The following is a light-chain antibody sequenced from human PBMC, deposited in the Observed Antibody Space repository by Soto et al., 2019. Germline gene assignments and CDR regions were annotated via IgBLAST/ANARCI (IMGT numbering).Light chain of an antibody. CDR1: HDIAVD. CDR2: GAT. V-gene: IGKV1-27*01. Sequence: DIQMTQSPSSLSASVGDRVTITCRASHDIAVDLAWYQQQPGKVPKLLIYGATTLQSGVSSRFSGRGSGTDFTLTITSLQPEDVATYYCKKYNGAPFTFGPGTTVDLK. J-gene: IGKJ3*01. CDR3: KKYNGAPFT.